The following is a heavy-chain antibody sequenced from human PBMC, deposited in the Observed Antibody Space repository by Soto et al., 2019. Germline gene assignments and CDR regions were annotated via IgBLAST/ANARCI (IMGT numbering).Heavy chain of an antibody. CDR2: IIPILGIA. Sequence: SVKVSCKASGGTFSSYTISWVRQAPGQGLEWMGRIIPILGIANYAQKFQGRVTITADKSTSTAYMELSSLRSEDTAVYYCARETVVVPAALNWFDSWGQGTLVTVSS. V-gene: IGHV1-69*04. D-gene: IGHD2-2*01. J-gene: IGHJ5*01. CDR3: ARETVVVPAALNWFDS. CDR1: GGTFSSYT.